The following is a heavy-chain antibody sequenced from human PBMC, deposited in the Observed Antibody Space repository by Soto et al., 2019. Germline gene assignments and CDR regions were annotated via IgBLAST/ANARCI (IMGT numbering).Heavy chain of an antibody. V-gene: IGHV1-69*13. Sequence: VASVKVSCKASGGSFSDYAFSWVRQAPGQGLEWMGGIIPMFSSSSFAQKFQGRLTITADDSTSTAYMSLSSLGSADTAMYYCAKDIGFQQHLFVFDLWGPGTLVTVSS. J-gene: IGHJ4*02. CDR1: GGSFSDYA. D-gene: IGHD3-10*02. CDR2: IIPMFSSS. CDR3: AKDIGFQQHLFVFDL.